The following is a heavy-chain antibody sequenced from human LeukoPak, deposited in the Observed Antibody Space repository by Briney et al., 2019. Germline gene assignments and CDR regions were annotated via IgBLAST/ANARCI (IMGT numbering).Heavy chain of an antibody. D-gene: IGHD3-22*01. V-gene: IGHV3-23*01. Sequence: GGSLRLSCAASGFTFSTYAMSWVRQAPGKGLEWVASISVNGRSTYYSDSVKGRLSISRDNSKNTLYLRVNSLRAEDTAVYYGAKERPSNYDSSGYYPYYFDYWGQGTLVTVSS. CDR3: AKERPSNYDSSGYYPYYFDY. CDR1: GFTFSTYA. J-gene: IGHJ4*02. CDR2: ISVNGRST.